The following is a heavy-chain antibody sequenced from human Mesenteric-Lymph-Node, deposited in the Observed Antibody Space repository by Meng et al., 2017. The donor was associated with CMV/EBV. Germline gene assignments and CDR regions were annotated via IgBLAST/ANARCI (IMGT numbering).Heavy chain of an antibody. J-gene: IGHJ4*02. CDR2: MNPNSGNT. CDR1: GYSFIGYY. D-gene: IGHD1-26*01. CDR3: ARGPRYSGLFYS. Sequence: ASVKVSCKASGYSFIGYYIHWVRQAPGQGLEWMGWMNPNSGNTGYAQKFQGRVTMTRNTSISTAYMELSSLRSEDTAVYYCARGPRYSGLFYSWGQGTLVTVSS. V-gene: IGHV1-8*02.